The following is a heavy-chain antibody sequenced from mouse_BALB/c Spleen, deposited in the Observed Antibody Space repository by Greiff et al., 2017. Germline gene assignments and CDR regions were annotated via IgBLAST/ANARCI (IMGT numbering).Heavy chain of an antibody. CDR1: GFNIKDTY. CDR3: APGGSSSSFDY. V-gene: IGHV14-3*02. D-gene: IGHD1-1*01. J-gene: IGHJ2*01. Sequence: EVQVVESGAELVKPGASVKLSCTASGFNIKDTYMHWVKQRPEQGLEWIGRIDPANGNTKYDPKFQGKATITADTSSNTAYLQLSSLTSEDTAVYYCAPGGSSSSFDYWGQGTTLTVSS. CDR2: IDPANGNT.